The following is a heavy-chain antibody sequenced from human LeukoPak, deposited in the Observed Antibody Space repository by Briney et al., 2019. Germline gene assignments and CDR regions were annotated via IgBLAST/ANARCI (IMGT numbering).Heavy chain of an antibody. CDR2: IYDSGST. V-gene: IGHV4-59*01. J-gene: IGHJ6*02. CDR1: GGSMTNLY. CDR3: AKGGSTNFYYGDV. D-gene: IGHD2/OR15-2a*01. Sequence: SETLSLTCSVSGGSMTNLYWTWIRQPPGKGLEWIGDIYDSGSTRYNTSLESRVTISVDTSKNQFSLKLSSMTAADTAVYYCAKGGSTNFYYGDVWGQGTTVTVSS.